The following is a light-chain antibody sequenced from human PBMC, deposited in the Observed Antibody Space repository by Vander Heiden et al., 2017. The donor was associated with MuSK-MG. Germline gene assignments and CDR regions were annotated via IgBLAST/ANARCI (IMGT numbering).Light chain of an antibody. V-gene: IGKV1-33*01. J-gene: IGKJ2*01. CDR3: QHYDNLHI. CDR1: QDISNY. Sequence: DSRMSHSPSSLSASVGDRVTITCQASQDISNYLNWYQQKPGKAPKLLIYDASNLETGVQSRFSGSGSGTDFTFTISSQQPEDIATYYCQHYDNLHIFGQGTKLEIK. CDR2: DAS.